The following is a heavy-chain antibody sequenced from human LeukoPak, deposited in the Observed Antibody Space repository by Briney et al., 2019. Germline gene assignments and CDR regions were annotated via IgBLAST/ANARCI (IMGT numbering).Heavy chain of an antibody. D-gene: IGHD2-8*01. CDR1: GFTFSNDY. V-gene: IGHV3-13*01. CDR2: IGTAGDT. J-gene: IGHJ5*02. Sequence: GGSLRLSCAASGFTFSNDYHWVRQATGKGLEWVSGIGTAGDTYYLGSVKGRFTISRENAKNSLYLQMNSLRAGDTAVYYCARGRNGFGPWGQGTLVTVSS. CDR3: ARGRNGFGP.